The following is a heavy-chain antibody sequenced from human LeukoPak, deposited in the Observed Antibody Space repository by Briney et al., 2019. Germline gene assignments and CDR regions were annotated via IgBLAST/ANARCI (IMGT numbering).Heavy chain of an antibody. Sequence: GGSLRLSCAASGFTFNNYAMNWVRQAPGKGLEWVSSISGGGETTYYADSANGRFTISRDNSQNTLYLQMNSLRAEDTAAYYCARDYADYVGCFFFDYWGQGTLVTVSS. V-gene: IGHV3-23*01. D-gene: IGHD4-17*01. CDR1: GFTFNNYA. J-gene: IGHJ4*02. CDR3: ARDYADYVGCFFFDY. CDR2: ISGGGETT.